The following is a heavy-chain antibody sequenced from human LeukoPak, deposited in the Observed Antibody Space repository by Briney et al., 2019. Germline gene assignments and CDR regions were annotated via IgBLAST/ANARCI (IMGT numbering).Heavy chain of an antibody. CDR1: GGTFSSYA. CDR2: IIPIFGTA. CDR3: ARVGCGYSYGCDYFAS. V-gene: IGHV1-69*06. D-gene: IGHD5-18*01. J-gene: IGHJ4*02. Sequence: SVKVPCKASGGTFSSYAISWVRQAPGQGLEWMGGIIPIFGTANYAQKFQGRVTITADKSTSTAYMELSSLRSEDTAVYYCARVGCGYSYGCDYFASWGQGTLVTVSS.